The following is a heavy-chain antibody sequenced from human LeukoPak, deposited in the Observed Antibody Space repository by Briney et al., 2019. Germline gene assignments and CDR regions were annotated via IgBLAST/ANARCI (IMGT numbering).Heavy chain of an antibody. D-gene: IGHD3-10*01. J-gene: IGHJ4*02. CDR2: INAGIGNT. CDR1: GYTFTSYA. V-gene: IGHV1-3*01. CDR3: AREGPITMVRGVPYYFDY. Sequence: ASVKFSCKASGYTFTSYAMHWVRQAPGQRLEWMGWINAGIGNTKYSQKFQGRVTITRDTSASTAYMELSSLRSEDTAVYYCAREGPITMVRGVPYYFDYWGQGTLVTVSS.